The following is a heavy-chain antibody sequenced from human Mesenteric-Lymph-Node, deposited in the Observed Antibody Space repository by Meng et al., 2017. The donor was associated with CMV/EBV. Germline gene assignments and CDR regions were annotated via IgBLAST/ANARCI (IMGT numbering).Heavy chain of an antibody. CDR1: GFTFSSYG. Sequence: GESLKISCAASGFTFSSYGMSWVRQATGQGLEWMGWMNPNSGNTGYAQKFQGRVTMTRNTSISTAYMELSSLRSEDTAVYYCARGPGDDFWSGLGYWGQGTLVTVSS. CDR2: MNPNSGNT. D-gene: IGHD3-3*01. J-gene: IGHJ4*02. V-gene: IGHV1-8*02. CDR3: ARGPGDDFWSGLGY.